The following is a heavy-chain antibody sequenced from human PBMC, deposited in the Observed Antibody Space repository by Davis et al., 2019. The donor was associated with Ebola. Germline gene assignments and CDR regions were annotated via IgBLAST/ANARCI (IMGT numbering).Heavy chain of an antibody. D-gene: IGHD6-6*01. Sequence: GESLKISCAASGFTFSSYGMHWVRQAPGKGLEWVAVISYDGSNKYYADSVKGRFTISRDNSKNTLYLQMNSLRSEDTAVYYCATRYSSSSGRLSHYYYYGMDVWGQGTTVTVSS. CDR2: ISYDGSNK. V-gene: IGHV3-30*03. CDR3: ATRYSSSSGRLSHYYYYGMDV. J-gene: IGHJ6*02. CDR1: GFTFSSYG.